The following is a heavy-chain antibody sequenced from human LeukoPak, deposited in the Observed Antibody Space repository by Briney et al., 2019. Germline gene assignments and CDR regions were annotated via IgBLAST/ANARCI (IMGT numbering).Heavy chain of an antibody. CDR1: GFTFSSYA. D-gene: IGHD1-26*01. Sequence: GGSLRLSCAASGFTFSSYAMSWVRQAPGKGLEWVSAISGSGGSTYYADSVKGRFTISRDNSKNTLYLQMNSLETEDTAMYYCKTADGGQWGDLWGQGTLVTVSS. CDR2: ISGSGGST. J-gene: IGHJ5*02. CDR3: KTADGGQWGDL. V-gene: IGHV3-23*01.